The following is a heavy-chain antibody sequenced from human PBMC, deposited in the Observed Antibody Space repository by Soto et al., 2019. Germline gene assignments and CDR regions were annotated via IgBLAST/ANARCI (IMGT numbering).Heavy chain of an antibody. CDR2: INHSGST. CDR1: GGSFSGYY. Sequence: SETLSLTCAVYGGSFSGYYWSWIRQPPGKGLEWIGEINHSGSTNYNPSFKSRVTISVDTSKNQFSLKLSSVTAADTAVYYCARGRKRSIAAAGAYYYYGMDGWGQGTTVTVSS. D-gene: IGHD6-13*01. J-gene: IGHJ6*02. CDR3: ARGRKRSIAAAGAYYYYGMDG. V-gene: IGHV4-34*01.